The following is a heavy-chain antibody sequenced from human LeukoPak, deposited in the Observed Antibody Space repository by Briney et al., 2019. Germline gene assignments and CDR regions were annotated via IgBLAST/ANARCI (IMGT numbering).Heavy chain of an antibody. V-gene: IGHV3-7*04. CDR3: TRVGYIDEGIDY. Sequence: GRSLRLSCVASGFPFSSYWMTWVRQAPGKGLEWVANIKQDGSKKSYVDSVKGRFTISRDNAKNSLYLQMNSLRAEDTAIYYCTRVGYIDEGIDYWGQGTLVTVSS. D-gene: IGHD5-24*01. CDR1: GFPFSSYW. CDR2: IKQDGSKK. J-gene: IGHJ4*02.